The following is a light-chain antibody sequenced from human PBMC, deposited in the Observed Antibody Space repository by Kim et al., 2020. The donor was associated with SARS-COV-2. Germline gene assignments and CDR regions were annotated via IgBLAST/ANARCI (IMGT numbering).Light chain of an antibody. CDR2: QDR. Sequence: SGSPGQTASITCSGDKLGNKYASWYQQKPGQSPVLVIYQDRKRPSGIPERFSGSNSGNTATLTISGTQAMDEADYYCQAWDSSTAVFGGGTQLTVL. J-gene: IGLJ3*02. V-gene: IGLV3-1*01. CDR3: QAWDSSTAV. CDR1: KLGNKY.